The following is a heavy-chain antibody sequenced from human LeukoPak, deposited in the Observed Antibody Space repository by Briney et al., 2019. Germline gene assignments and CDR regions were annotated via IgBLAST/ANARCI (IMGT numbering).Heavy chain of an antibody. Sequence: ASVDVSCKASGYTFTGYYMHWVRQAPGQGLEWTGWINPNSGGTNYAQKFQGRVTMTRDTSISTAYMELSRLRSDDTAVYYCARSLGRILTGYYNFRFDPWGQGTLVTVSS. CDR1: GYTFTGYY. V-gene: IGHV1-2*02. CDR2: INPNSGGT. CDR3: ARSLGRILTGYYNFRFDP. J-gene: IGHJ5*02. D-gene: IGHD3-9*01.